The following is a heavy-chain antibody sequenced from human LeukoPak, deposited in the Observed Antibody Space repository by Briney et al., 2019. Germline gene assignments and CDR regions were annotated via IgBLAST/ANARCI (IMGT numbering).Heavy chain of an antibody. CDR3: ARDLLHRGYAFDT. CDR1: GGSISSGIYY. D-gene: IGHD3-22*01. CDR2: IYTSGST. V-gene: IGHV4-61*02. Sequence: SETLSLTCSVSGGSISSGIYYWSWIRQPAGKGLEWIGRIYTSGSTNYNPSLKSRVTISIDTSKNQFSLNLKSVTAADTAVYYCARDLLHRGYAFDTWGPGKMVTVSS. J-gene: IGHJ3*02.